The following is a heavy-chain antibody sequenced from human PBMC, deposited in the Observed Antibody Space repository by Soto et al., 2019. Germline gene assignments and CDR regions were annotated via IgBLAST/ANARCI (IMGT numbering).Heavy chain of an antibody. V-gene: IGHV3-23*01. D-gene: IGHD6-13*01. Sequence: HPGGSLRLSCAASGFTFSSYAMSWVRQAPGKGLEWVLAVSSSGGSTYYADSVKGRFTISRDNSKNTLYLQMNSLRAEDTAVYYCAKYSTSWRGGQFDYWGQGTLVTVSS. CDR3: AKYSTSWRGGQFDY. J-gene: IGHJ4*02. CDR1: GFTFSSYA. CDR2: VSSSGGST.